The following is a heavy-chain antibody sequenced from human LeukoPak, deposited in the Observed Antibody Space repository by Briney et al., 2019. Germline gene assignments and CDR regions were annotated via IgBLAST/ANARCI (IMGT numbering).Heavy chain of an antibody. CDR2: IWYDGSNK. D-gene: IGHD6-19*01. J-gene: IGHJ6*02. CDR1: GFTFSSYG. CDR3: AREDSSGWYGVYYYYYYGMDV. Sequence: PGRSLRLSCAASGFTFSSYGMHWVRQAPGKGLEWVAVIWYDGSNKYYADSVKGRFTISRDNSKNTLYLQMNSLRAEDTAVYYCAREDSSGWYGVYYYYYYGMDVWRQGTTVTVSS. V-gene: IGHV3-33*01.